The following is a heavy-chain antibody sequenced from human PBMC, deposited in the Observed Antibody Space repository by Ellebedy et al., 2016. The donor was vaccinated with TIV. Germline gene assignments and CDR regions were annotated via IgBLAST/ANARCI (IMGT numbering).Heavy chain of an antibody. D-gene: IGHD5-18*01. CDR2: IGTAGDT. CDR1: GFTFSSYD. CDR3: AKDRSGYGLYYFDY. Sequence: GESLKISCAASGFTFSSYDMHWVRQATGKGLEWVSAIGTAGDTYYPGSVKGRFTISRDNSKNTLYLQMSSLRAEDTAVYYCAKDRSGYGLYYFDYWGQGTLVTVSS. J-gene: IGHJ4*02. V-gene: IGHV3-13*01.